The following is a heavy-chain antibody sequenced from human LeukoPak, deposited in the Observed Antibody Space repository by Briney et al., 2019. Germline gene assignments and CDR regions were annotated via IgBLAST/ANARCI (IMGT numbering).Heavy chain of an antibody. V-gene: IGHV3-23*01. CDR2: ASGSGSRT. CDR1: GFTFSSYA. Sequence: GGSLRLSCAASGFTFSSYAMTWVRQAPGKGLEWVSTASGSGSRTYYSDSVKGRFTISRDNSKNTLYLQMNSLRSDDTAMYYCARASAAGFDYWGQGTLVTVSS. D-gene: IGHD6-25*01. J-gene: IGHJ4*02. CDR3: ARASAAGFDY.